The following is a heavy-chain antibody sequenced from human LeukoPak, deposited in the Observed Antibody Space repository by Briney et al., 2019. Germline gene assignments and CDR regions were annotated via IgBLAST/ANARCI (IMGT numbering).Heavy chain of an antibody. V-gene: IGHV3-48*03. CDR1: GFTFSSYA. Sequence: GGSLRLSCAASGFTFSSYAMSWVRQAPGKGLEWVSYISSSGSTIYYADSVKGRFTISRDNAKNSLYLQMNSLRAEDTAVYYCARGMVYYDSSGYYGAFDIWGQGTMVTVSS. D-gene: IGHD3-22*01. J-gene: IGHJ3*02. CDR3: ARGMVYYDSSGYYGAFDI. CDR2: ISSSGSTI.